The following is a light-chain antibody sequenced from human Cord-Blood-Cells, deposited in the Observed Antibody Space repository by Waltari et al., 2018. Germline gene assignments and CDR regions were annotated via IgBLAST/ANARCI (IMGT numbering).Light chain of an antibody. CDR2: EGS. V-gene: IGLV2-23*01. J-gene: IGLJ3*02. CDR3: CSYAGSSTV. Sequence: QSALTQPASVSGSPGQSITISCTGTSSDVGSYNLVSWYQQHPGKAPKLMIYEGSKRPSGGSNRLSGSKSGNTASLTISGLQAEDEADYYCCSYAGSSTVFGGGTKLTVL. CDR1: SSDVGSYNL.